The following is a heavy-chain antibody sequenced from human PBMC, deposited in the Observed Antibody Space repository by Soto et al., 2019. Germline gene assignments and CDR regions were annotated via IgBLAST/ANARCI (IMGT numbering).Heavy chain of an antibody. CDR1: GFTFSNYN. J-gene: IGHJ4*02. V-gene: IGHV3-21*01. CDR2: ISSSGSYI. Sequence: GGSLRLSCAASGFTFSNYNMNWVRQTPGKGLEWVSFISSSGSYIYYADSVKGRFTISRDNAKNSLYLQMNSLRADDTAVYYCARDWGGWLQLSIGYWGQGTLVTVSS. D-gene: IGHD5-12*01. CDR3: ARDWGGWLQLSIGY.